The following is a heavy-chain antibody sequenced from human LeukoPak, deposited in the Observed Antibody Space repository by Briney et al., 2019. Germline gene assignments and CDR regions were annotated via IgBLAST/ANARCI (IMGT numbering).Heavy chain of an antibody. J-gene: IGHJ5*02. CDR2: INPNSGGT. CDR1: GYTFTGYY. Sequence: ASVKVSCNASGYTFTGYYMHWVRQAPGQGLEWMGRINPNSGGTNYAQKFQGRVTMTRDTSISTAYMELSRLRSDDTAVYYCSRLLNTVTADNWFDPWGQGTLVTVSS. CDR3: SRLLNTVTADNWFDP. V-gene: IGHV1-2*06. D-gene: IGHD4-17*01.